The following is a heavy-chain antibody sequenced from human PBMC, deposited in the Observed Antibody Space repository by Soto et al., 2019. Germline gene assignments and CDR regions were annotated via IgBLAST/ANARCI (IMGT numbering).Heavy chain of an antibody. CDR3: ARDSSGYYYFDY. J-gene: IGHJ4*02. D-gene: IGHD3-22*01. V-gene: IGHV1-46*01. CDR2: INPTGAST. Sequence: ASVKVSCKASGYTFTSYYMHWVRQAPGQGLEWMGIINPTGASTNYAQKFQGRVTISKDTSKSQVVLTMTNMDPVDTATYYCARDSSGYYYFDYWGQGTLVTVSS. CDR1: GYTFTSYY.